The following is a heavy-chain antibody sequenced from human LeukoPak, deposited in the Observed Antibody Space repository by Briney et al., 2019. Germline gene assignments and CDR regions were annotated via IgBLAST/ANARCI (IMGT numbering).Heavy chain of an antibody. V-gene: IGHV3-23*01. D-gene: IGHD2-2*01. CDR3: AKVRGVYCSSPACYYYDA. J-gene: IGHJ4*02. CDR1: GFTFSSYA. Sequence: GGSLRLSCRASGFTFSSYAMSWVRQTPGRGLEWVAGVSPSGGRTIYADSAEGRFTISRDNSNDTVYLQLSSLRAEDSALYYCAKVRGVYCSSPACYYYDAWGQGTPVTVSS. CDR2: VSPSGGRT.